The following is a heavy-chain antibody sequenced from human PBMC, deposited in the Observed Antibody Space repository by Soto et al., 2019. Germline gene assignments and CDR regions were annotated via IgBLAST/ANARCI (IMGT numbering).Heavy chain of an antibody. V-gene: IGHV3-30*03. Sequence: PGGSLILSCAASGFAFSSYTMHWVRQAPGEGLEWVAVISYDGNNKFYADSVKGRFTISRDSSSQTLYLQMNSLRPDDTAMYYSARDRAPSTDYTWNYGTYFDYWGPVYLVTVSS. CDR1: GFAFSSYT. J-gene: IGHJ4*02. D-gene: IGHD1-1*01. CDR2: ISYDGNNK. CDR3: ARDRAPSTDYTWNYGTYFDY.